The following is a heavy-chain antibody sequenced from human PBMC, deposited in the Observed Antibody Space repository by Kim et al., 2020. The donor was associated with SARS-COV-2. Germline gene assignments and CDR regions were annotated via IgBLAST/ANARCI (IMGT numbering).Heavy chain of an antibody. CDR2: IIPLFGSA. CDR3: ARGDTVVSRYWYLHL. CDR1: GGTFSSYA. J-gene: IGHJ2*01. Sequence: SVKVSCKTSGGTFSSYAISWVRQAPGQGLEWMGGIIPLFGSANYAQKFQGRVTITADESTTTAYMELTSLRYEDTAVYYCARGDTVVSRYWYLHLWGRGTLVTVSS. V-gene: IGHV1-69*13. D-gene: IGHD2-15*01.